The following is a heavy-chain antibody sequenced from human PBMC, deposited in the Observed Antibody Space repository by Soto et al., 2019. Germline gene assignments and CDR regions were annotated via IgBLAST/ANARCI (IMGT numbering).Heavy chain of an antibody. CDR3: AKDESWGYYYDSSGYSYYFDY. CDR1: GFTFSSYA. D-gene: IGHD3-22*01. CDR2: ISGSGGST. J-gene: IGHJ4*02. V-gene: IGHV3-23*01. Sequence: GGSLRLSCAASGFTFSSYAMSWVRQAPGKGLEWVSAISGSGGSTYYADSVKGRFTISRDNSKNTLYLQMNSLRAEDTAVYYCAKDESWGYYYDSSGYSYYFDYWGQGTLVTVSS.